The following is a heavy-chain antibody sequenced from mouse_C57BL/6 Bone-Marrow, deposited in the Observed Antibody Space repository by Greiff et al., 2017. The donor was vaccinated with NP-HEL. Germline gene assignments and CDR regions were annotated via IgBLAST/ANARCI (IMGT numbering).Heavy chain of an antibody. CDR3: ARRSPFDY. Sequence: EVQGVESGGDLVKPGGSLKLSCAASGFTFSSYGMSWVRPTPDKRLEWVATISSGGSYTYYPDSVKGRFTISRDNAKNTLYLQMSSLKSEDTAMYYCARRSPFDYWGQGTTLTVSS. CDR1: GFTFSSYG. CDR2: ISSGGSYT. V-gene: IGHV5-6*01. J-gene: IGHJ2*01.